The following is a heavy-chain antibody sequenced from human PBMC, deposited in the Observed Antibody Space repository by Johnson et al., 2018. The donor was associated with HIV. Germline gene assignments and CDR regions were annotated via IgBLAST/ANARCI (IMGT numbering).Heavy chain of an antibody. Sequence: QVQLVESGGGVVQPGRSLRLSCAASGFTFSSYAMHWVRQAPGKGLEWVAVISYDGSNKYYADSVKGRFTISRDNSKNTLYLQMNSLRAEDTAVYYCARDRLTIFGVALEAFDIWGQGTMVTVSS. CDR2: ISYDGSNK. J-gene: IGHJ3*02. D-gene: IGHD3-3*01. CDR1: GFTFSSYA. V-gene: IGHV3-30*14. CDR3: ARDRLTIFGVALEAFDI.